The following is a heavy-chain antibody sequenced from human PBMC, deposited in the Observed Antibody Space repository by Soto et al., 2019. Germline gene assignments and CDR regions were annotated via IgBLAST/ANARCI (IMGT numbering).Heavy chain of an antibody. J-gene: IGHJ4*02. V-gene: IGHV3-23*01. CDR2: ISGSGDST. Sequence: PGGSLRLSCAASGFTFSTYAMNWVRQAPGKGLEWVSGISGSGDSTYYADFVKGRFTVSRDNSKNTLYLQMNSLLAEYTDVFYYAKERSSGWSFDYWGQGTLVTVSS. D-gene: IGHD6-19*01. CDR1: GFTFSTYA. CDR3: AKERSSGWSFDY.